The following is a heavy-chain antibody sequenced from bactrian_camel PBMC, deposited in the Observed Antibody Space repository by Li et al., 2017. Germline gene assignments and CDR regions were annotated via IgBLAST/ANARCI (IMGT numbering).Heavy chain of an antibody. CDR3: VAARYCKKVTDLDRYREV. D-gene: IGHD1*01. J-gene: IGHJ2*01. CDR1: GYNSNVNC. Sequence: DVQLVESGGGSVQAGGSLKISCAVSGYNSNVNCMGWVRQAPGKGREGVAASYPGAGVLDYSDSVKGRFAISRDDAGGALYLQMNNVEPEDSAMYYCVAARYCKKVTDLDRYREVSGPGTQVTVS. CDR2: SYPGAGVL. V-gene: IGHV3S40*01.